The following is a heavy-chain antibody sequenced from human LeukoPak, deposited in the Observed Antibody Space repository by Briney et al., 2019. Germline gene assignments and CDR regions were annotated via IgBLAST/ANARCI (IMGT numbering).Heavy chain of an antibody. J-gene: IGHJ4*02. D-gene: IGHD3-10*01. CDR1: GGTFSSYA. CDR2: IIPILGIA. V-gene: IGHV1-69*04. Sequence: GASVKVSCKASGGTFSSYAISWVRQAPGQGLEWMGRIIPILGIANYAQKFQGRVTITADKSTSTAYMELSSLRSEDTAAYYCARELLWFGELMGNWGQGTLVTVSS. CDR3: ARELLWFGELMGN.